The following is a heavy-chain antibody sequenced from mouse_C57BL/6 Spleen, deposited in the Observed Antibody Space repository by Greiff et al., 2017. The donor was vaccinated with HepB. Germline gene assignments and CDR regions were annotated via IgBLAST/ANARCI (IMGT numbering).Heavy chain of an antibody. D-gene: IGHD2-5*01. CDR1: GFTFSSYA. J-gene: IGHJ3*01. Sequence: EVKLMESGGGLVKPGGSLKLSCAASGFTFSSYAMSWVRQTPEKRLEWVATISDGGSYTYYPDNVKGRFTISRDNAKNNLYLQMSHLKSEDTAMYYCARDQDYSNRFAYWGQGTLVTVSA. CDR2: ISDGGSYT. CDR3: ARDQDYSNRFAY. V-gene: IGHV5-4*01.